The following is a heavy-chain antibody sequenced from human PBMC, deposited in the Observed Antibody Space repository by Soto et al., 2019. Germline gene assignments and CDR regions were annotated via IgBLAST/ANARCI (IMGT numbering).Heavy chain of an antibody. J-gene: IGHJ3*01. CDR1: GFTFSTYW. CDR3: VRDRDFYDGRGYASPGDAFDV. D-gene: IGHD3-22*01. Sequence: EVQLVESGGGLVQPGGSLRLSCAVSGFTFSTYWMHWVRQVPGKGLVWVSRISLDGSRTSYADSVKGRFTISRDNAKNTLYLQMRGLRAADSAVYFCVRDRDFYDGRGYASPGDAFDVWGQGTVVSVSS. CDR2: ISLDGSRT. V-gene: IGHV3-74*01.